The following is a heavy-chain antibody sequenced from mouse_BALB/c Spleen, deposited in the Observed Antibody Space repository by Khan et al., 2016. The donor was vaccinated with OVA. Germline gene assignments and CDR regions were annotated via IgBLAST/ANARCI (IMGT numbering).Heavy chain of an antibody. D-gene: IGHD1-1*01. Sequence: EVELVESGGGLVQPGGSRKLSCAASGFTFSNFGMHWVRQAPEKGLEWVAFISSGSITIYYADTVKGRFTISRDNPKNTLFLQMTSLRSEDTAMEYRARDDYGSTWDYWGQGTTLTVSS. CDR3: ARDDYGSTWDY. V-gene: IGHV5-17*02. J-gene: IGHJ2*01. CDR1: GFTFSNFG. CDR2: ISSGSITI.